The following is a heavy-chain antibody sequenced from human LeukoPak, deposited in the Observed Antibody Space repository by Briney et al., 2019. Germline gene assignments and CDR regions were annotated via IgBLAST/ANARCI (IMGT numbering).Heavy chain of an antibody. CDR1: GFTFDDYG. J-gene: IGHJ3*01. D-gene: IGHD4-23*01. V-gene: IGHV3-20*04. Sequence: GGSLRLSCEANGFTFDDYGMSWVRQAPGKGLEWVAGISWNGGRTGYAESLKGRFTISRDNAKSSLFLQMDSLRAEDTALYYCARDLHINVVTPGSTGLDSWGQGTMVTVSS. CDR2: ISWNGGRT. CDR3: ARDLHINVVTPGSTGLDS.